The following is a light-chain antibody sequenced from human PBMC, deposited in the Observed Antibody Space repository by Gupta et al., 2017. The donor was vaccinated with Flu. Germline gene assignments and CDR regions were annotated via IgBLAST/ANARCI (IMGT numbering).Light chain of an antibody. CDR3: QQYDNRPPIT. V-gene: IGKV1-33*01. CDR1: QDISNY. CDR2: DAS. Sequence: DIQITPSPSSLSASVGDRVTITCQASQDISNYLNWYQQKPGKAPKLLIYDASNLETGVPSRFSGSGSGTDFTCTISSLQPEDIATYYCQQYDNRPPITFGQGTRLEIK. J-gene: IGKJ5*01.